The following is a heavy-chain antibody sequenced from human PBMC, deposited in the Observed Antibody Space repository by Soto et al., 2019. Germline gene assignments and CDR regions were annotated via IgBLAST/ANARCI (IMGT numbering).Heavy chain of an antibody. J-gene: IGHJ4*02. CDR3: ARLGYSSTWYPGSLEY. Sequence: GESQKISSKGSGDNFTSYGIGWVRQMPGKGLEWMGIIYPGDSDTRYSPSFQGQVTISADKSISTAYLQWSSLKASDTAMYYCARLGYSSTWYPGSLEYWGQGTLVTVSS. CDR2: IYPGDSDT. V-gene: IGHV5-51*01. CDR1: GDNFTSYG. D-gene: IGHD6-13*01.